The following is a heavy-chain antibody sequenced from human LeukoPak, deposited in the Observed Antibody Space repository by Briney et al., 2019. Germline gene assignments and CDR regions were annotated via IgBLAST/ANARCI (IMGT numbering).Heavy chain of an antibody. CDR2: IKQDGSQK. J-gene: IGHJ5*02. V-gene: IGHV3-7*01. D-gene: IGHD2-15*01. Sequence: GGSLRLSCAASGFTFSSYGMHWVRQAPGKGLEWGAKIKQDGSQKYYLDSVKGRFTICRDNAETSLYLQMNSMRAEDTAVYYCARDVRDCSGDTCYSWFDPWGQGALVTVSS. CDR1: GFTFSSYG. CDR3: ARDVRDCSGDTCYSWFDP.